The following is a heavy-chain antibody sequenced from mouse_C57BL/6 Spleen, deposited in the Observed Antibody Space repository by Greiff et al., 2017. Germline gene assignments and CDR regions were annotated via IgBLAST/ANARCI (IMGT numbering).Heavy chain of an antibody. CDR2: ISNGGGST. CDR1: GFTFSDYY. D-gene: IGHD1-1*01. V-gene: IGHV5-12*01. Sequence: EVNLVESGGGLVQPGGSLKLSCAASGFTFSDYYMYWVRQTPEKRLEWVAYISNGGGSTYYPDTVKGRFTISRDNAKNTLYLQMSRLKSEDTAMYYCARPYYGSSYYWYFDVWGTGTTVTVSS. CDR3: ARPYYGSSYYWYFDV. J-gene: IGHJ1*03.